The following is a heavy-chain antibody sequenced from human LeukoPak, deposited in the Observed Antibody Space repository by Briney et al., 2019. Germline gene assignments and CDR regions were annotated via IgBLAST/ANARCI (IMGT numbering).Heavy chain of an antibody. J-gene: IGHJ4*02. Sequence: PGRSLRLSCAASGFTFSSYPMHWVRRAPGKGLEWMAVISYDGNNKHYADSVKGRFTISRDNSKNTLYLQMNSLRAEDTAVYFCARDRDIASADYYFDYWGRGTLVTVSS. V-gene: IGHV3-30-3*01. CDR1: GFTFSSYP. CDR3: ARDRDIASADYYFDY. D-gene: IGHD6-13*01. CDR2: ISYDGNNK.